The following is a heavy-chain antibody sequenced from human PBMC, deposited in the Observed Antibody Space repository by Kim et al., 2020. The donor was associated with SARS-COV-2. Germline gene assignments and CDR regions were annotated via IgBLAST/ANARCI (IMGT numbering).Heavy chain of an antibody. Sequence: GGSLRLSCAASGFTFSSYWMSWVRQAPGKGLEWVANIKQDGSEKYYVDSVKGRFTISRDNAKNSLYLQMNSLRAEDTAVYYCARGDTEGDHLAWERYSYYYYGMDVWGQGTTVTVSS. CDR1: GFTFSSYW. CDR2: IKQDGSEK. CDR3: ARGDTEGDHLAWERYSYYYYGMDV. V-gene: IGHV3-7*01. J-gene: IGHJ6*02. D-gene: IGHD1-26*01.